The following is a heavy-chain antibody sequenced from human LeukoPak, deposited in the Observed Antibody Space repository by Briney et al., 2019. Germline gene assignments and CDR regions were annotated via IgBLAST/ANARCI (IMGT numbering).Heavy chain of an antibody. D-gene: IGHD3-9*01. J-gene: IGHJ4*02. Sequence: GGSLRLSCAASGFTFSSYGMHWVRQAPGKGLKWVAVIWYDGSNKYYADSVKGRFTISRDNSKNTLYLQMNSLRAEDTAVYYCARHQFDSYFDYWGQGTLVTVSS. CDR2: IWYDGSNK. CDR3: ARHQFDSYFDY. V-gene: IGHV3-33*01. CDR1: GFTFSSYG.